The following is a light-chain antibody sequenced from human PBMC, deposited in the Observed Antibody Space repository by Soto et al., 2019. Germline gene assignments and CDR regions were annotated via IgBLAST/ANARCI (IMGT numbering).Light chain of an antibody. CDR3: RKRTSGKTA. Sequence: EIVMTQSPATLSVSPGERATLSCRASQSVSTNLAWYRQRPGQAPRLLIYRASTRETGTPARFSGSGSGTEFTLPISSLEPEERRIDNGRKRTSGKTAFGQGTRLEIK. CDR1: QSVSTN. V-gene: IGKV3D-15*01. CDR2: RAS. J-gene: IGKJ5*01.